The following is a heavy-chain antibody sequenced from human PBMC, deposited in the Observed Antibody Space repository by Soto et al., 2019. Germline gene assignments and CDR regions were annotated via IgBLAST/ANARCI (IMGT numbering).Heavy chain of an antibody. J-gene: IGHJ6*02. CDR1: GGSISSGDYY. D-gene: IGHD6-6*01. V-gene: IGHV4-30-4*01. Sequence: PSETLSLTCTVSGGSISSGDYYWSWIRQPPGKGLEWIGYIYYSGSTYYNPSLKSRVTISVDTSKNQFSLKLSSVTAADTAVYYCARDAAARSVLYYYYYGMDVWGQGTTVTVSS. CDR3: ARDAAARSVLYYYYYGMDV. CDR2: IYYSGST.